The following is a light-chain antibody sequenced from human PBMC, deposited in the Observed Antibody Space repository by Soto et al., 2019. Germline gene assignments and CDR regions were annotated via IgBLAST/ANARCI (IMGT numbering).Light chain of an antibody. Sequence: AIQMTQSPSSLSASVGDRVTITCRASQDISDDVGWYQQTPGKAPKLLISGASRLQSGVPYRFSGSGSGAAFTLTITSLRPEDSAPYYCLQNQNYPRTFGQGTKVEI. CDR3: LQNQNYPRT. CDR1: QDISDD. CDR2: GAS. J-gene: IGKJ1*01. V-gene: IGKV1-6*01.